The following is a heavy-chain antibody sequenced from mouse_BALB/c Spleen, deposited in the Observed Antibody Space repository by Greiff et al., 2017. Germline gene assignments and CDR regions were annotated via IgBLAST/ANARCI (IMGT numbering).Heavy chain of an antibody. J-gene: IGHJ1*01. Sequence: EVMLVESGGGLVQPGGSRKLSCAASGFTFSSFGMHWVRQAPEKGLEWVAYISSGSSTIYYADTVKGRFTISRDNPKNTLFLQMTSLRSEDTAMYYCARGDGYNWYFDVWGAGTTVTVSS. CDR3: ARGDGYNWYFDV. D-gene: IGHD2-3*01. V-gene: IGHV5-17*02. CDR1: GFTFSSFG. CDR2: ISSGSSTI.